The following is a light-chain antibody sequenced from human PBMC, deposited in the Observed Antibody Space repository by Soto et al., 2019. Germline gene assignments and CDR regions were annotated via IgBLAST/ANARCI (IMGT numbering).Light chain of an antibody. Sequence: QTVVTQPPSASGTPGQRVTISCSGSNSNIGSNVVNWYQHLPGTAPTLLIYTNNQRPSGVPDRFSGSKSGTSASLAISGLQSDDEADYYCAAWDASLKGVVFGGGTKVTVL. CDR3: AAWDASLKGVV. CDR2: TNN. CDR1: NSNIGSNV. V-gene: IGLV1-44*01. J-gene: IGLJ2*01.